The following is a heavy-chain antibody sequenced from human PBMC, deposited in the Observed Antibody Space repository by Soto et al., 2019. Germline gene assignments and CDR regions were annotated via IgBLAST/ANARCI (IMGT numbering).Heavy chain of an antibody. CDR2: IYYSGST. CDR3: ARLSKIRVSTSVPDY. D-gene: IGHD2-2*01. V-gene: IGHV4-30-4*01. J-gene: IGHJ4*02. Sequence: QVQLQESGPGLVKPSQTLSLTCTVSGGSISSGDYYWSWIRQPPGKGLEWIGYIYYSGSTYYNPSLKSRVTISVDTSKNQFSLKLSSVPAADTAVYSCARLSKIRVSTSVPDYWGQGTLVTVSS. CDR1: GGSISSGDYY.